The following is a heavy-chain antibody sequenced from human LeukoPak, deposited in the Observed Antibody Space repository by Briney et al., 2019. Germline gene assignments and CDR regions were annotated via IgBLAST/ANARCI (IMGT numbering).Heavy chain of an antibody. CDR2: INHSGST. CDR3: ARQLLRYYYYGMDV. V-gene: IGHV4-34*01. CDR1: GGSFSGYY. D-gene: IGHD2-15*01. J-gene: IGHJ6*02. Sequence: PSETLSLTCAVYGGSFSGYYWSWIRQPPGKGLERIGEINHSGSTNYNPSLKSRVTISVDTSKNQFSLKLSSVTAADTAVYYCARQLLRYYYYGMDVWGQGTTVAVSS.